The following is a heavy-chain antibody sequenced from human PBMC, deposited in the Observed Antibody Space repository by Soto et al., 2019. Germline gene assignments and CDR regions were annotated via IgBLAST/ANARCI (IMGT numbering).Heavy chain of an antibody. V-gene: IGHV3-33*01. CDR3: ARDIFYYDSSGYSGECFDY. Sequence: GGSLRLSCAASGFTFSSYGMHWVRQAPGKGLEWVAVIWYDGSNKYYADSVKGRFTISRDNSKNTLYLQMNSLRAEDTAVYYCARDIFYYDSSGYSGECFDYWGQGTLVTVSS. CDR2: IWYDGSNK. J-gene: IGHJ4*02. CDR1: GFTFSSYG. D-gene: IGHD3-22*01.